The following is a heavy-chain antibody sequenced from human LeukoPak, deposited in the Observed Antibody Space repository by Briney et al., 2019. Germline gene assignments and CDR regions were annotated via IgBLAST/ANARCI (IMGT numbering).Heavy chain of an antibody. D-gene: IGHD3-10*01. CDR2: IYYSGST. CDR3: ARQKGYYYGSGRHFDY. CDR1: GGSISSYY. V-gene: IGHV4-59*08. Sequence: NSSETLSLTCTVSGGSISSYYWSWIRQPPGKGLEWIGYIYYSGSTNYNPSLKSRVTISVDTSKNQFSLKLSSVTAADTAVYYCARQKGYYYGSGRHFDYWGQGTLVTVSS. J-gene: IGHJ4*02.